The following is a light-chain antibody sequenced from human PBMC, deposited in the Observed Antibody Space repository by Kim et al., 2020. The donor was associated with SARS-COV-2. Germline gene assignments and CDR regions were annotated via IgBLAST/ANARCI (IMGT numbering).Light chain of an antibody. V-gene: IGLV3-19*01. CDR2: DNT. CDR3: NSGDSSGHHVV. CDR1: SLRTYS. Sequence: SSELTQDPAVSVALGQTVRITCQGDSLRTYSASWYQQKPGQAPILVIYDNTNWASGIPDRFSGSSSGNTASLTITGAQAEDEADYYCNSGDSSGHHVVFGGGTQLTVL. J-gene: IGLJ2*01.